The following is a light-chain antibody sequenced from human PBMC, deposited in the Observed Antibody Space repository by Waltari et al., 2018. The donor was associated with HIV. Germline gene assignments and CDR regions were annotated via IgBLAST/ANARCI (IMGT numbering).Light chain of an antibody. CDR2: DVS. Sequence: QSALTQPASASGSPGQSITISCTGTSSDVGGYDYVSWYQHAPGKAPKVIIYDVSKRPSGVSNRFSGSKSGNTASLTISGLQAEDEADYYCSSYTTGSTLVFGGGTTVTVL. V-gene: IGLV2-14*01. J-gene: IGLJ3*02. CDR3: SSYTTGSTLV. CDR1: SSDVGGYDY.